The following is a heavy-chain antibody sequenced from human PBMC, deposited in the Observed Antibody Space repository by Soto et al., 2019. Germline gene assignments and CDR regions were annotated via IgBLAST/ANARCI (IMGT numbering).Heavy chain of an antibody. Sequence: SETLSLTCAVSGGSISSGGYSWSWILQPPGKGREWIGYIYHSGSTYYNPSLKSRVTISVDRSKNQFSLKLSSVTAADTAVYFCARGSRTYYYGMDVWGQGTTVTVSS. V-gene: IGHV4-30-2*01. CDR3: ARGSRTYYYGMDV. CDR1: GGSISSGGYS. J-gene: IGHJ6*02. CDR2: IYHSGST.